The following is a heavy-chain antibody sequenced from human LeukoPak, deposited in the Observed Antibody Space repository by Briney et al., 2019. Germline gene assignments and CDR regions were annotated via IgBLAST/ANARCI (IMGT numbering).Heavy chain of an antibody. Sequence: PSQTLSLTCTVSGGSISSGGYYWSWIRQHPGKGLEWIGYIHYSGSTYYNPSLKSRVTISVDTSKNQFSLKLSSVTAADTAVYYCARDEYSYGLRGYDAFDIWGQGTMVTVSS. D-gene: IGHD5-18*01. CDR2: IHYSGST. CDR1: GGSISSGGYY. J-gene: IGHJ3*02. V-gene: IGHV4-31*03. CDR3: ARDEYSYGLRGYDAFDI.